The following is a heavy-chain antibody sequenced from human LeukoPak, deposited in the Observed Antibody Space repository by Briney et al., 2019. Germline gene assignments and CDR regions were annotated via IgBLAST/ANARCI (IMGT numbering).Heavy chain of an antibody. D-gene: IGHD5-12*01. CDR2: IYYSGST. V-gene: IGHV4-39*01. CDR3: ARLRATAPAFDI. J-gene: IGHJ3*02. CDR1: GGSISSSSYY. Sequence: SETLSLTCTVSGGSISSSSYYWGWIRQPPGQGLEWIGSIYYSGSTYYNPSLKSRVTISVDTSKNQFSLKLSSVTAADTAVYYCARLRATAPAFDIWGQGTMVTVSS.